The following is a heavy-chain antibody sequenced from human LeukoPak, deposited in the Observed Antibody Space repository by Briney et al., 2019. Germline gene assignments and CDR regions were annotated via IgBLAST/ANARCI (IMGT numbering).Heavy chain of an antibody. D-gene: IGHD6-25*01. CDR1: GFTFSTYA. CDR2: ISGSGGST. J-gene: IGHJ5*02. V-gene: IGHV3-23*01. Sequence: GGSLRLSCAASGFTFSTYAMSWVRQAPGKGLEWFSGISGSGGSTYYADSVKGRFTISRDNAKNSLYLQMNSLRAEDTAVYYCATLLAAPKRDWFDPWGQGTLVTVSS. CDR3: ATLLAAPKRDWFDP.